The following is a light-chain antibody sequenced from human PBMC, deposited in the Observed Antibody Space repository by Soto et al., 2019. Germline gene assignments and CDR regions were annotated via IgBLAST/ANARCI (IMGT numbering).Light chain of an antibody. J-gene: IGKJ2*01. V-gene: IGKV1-39*01. CDR2: AAS. Sequence: DIQMTQSPSSLSASVGDRVTITCRASQSISSYLNWYQQKPGKAPKLLIYAASSLQSGVPSRFSGSGSGTDFTLTISSLQPGDFATYSCQQSYSTPPTFGQGTQLEIK. CDR1: QSISSY. CDR3: QQSYSTPPT.